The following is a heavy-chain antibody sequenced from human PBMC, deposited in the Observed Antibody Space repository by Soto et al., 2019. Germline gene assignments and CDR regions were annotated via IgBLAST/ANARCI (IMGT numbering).Heavy chain of an antibody. CDR1: GGTFGSHT. CDR2: IIPVFNGP. V-gene: IGHV1-69*06. Sequence: QVQLVQSGAEVKKPGSSVRVSCKVSGGTFGSHTFTWVRQALGQGLEWMGEIIPVFNGPNYAQRFQNRVTITEDRSATTVYLALSRLTSADTATYYCARIETLTYHNNSGTDLDFWGQGTLVIVSS. J-gene: IGHJ4*02. D-gene: IGHD1-26*01. CDR3: ARIETLTYHNNSGTDLDF.